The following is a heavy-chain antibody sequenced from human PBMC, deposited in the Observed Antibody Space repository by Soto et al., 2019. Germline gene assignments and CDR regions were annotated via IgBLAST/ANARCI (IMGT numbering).Heavy chain of an antibody. Sequence: GASVKVSCKASGYTFTGYYIHWVRQAPGQGLEWMGWINPNSGGTNYAQKFQGRVTMTRDTSISTAYMELSRLRSDDTAVHYCARDAGMSSSSSGVYGMDVWGQGTTVTVSS. CDR3: ARDAGMSSSSSGVYGMDV. V-gene: IGHV1-2*02. J-gene: IGHJ6*02. D-gene: IGHD6-6*01. CDR1: GYTFTGYY. CDR2: INPNSGGT.